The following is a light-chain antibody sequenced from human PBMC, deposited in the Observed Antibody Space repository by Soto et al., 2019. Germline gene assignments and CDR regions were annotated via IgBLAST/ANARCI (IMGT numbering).Light chain of an antibody. CDR2: DAS. J-gene: IGKJ4*01. Sequence: DIQMTQSPATLSTSVGDRVTITCRASQSVSSRLAWYQQKPGKAPRLLIYDASSLKIGVPSRFSGSGSGTDFTLTISSLQPDDFATYYCQQYSSFSLTFGGGTKVEIK. V-gene: IGKV1-5*01. CDR1: QSVSSR. CDR3: QQYSSFSLT.